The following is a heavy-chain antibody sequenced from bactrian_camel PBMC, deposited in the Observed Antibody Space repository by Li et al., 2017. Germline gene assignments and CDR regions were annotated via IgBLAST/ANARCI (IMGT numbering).Heavy chain of an antibody. J-gene: IGHJ4*01. V-gene: IGHV3S67*01. Sequence: DVQLVESGGGSVQAGESLKLSCAASGYIFTSCGMGWYRQAPGKERELVSLISCDGSTRYAESVKGRFTISQDNAKNTLYLQMNSLNTEDSAMYYCAAGRDSAGGVWCRNSDFPYMGQGTQVTVS. CDR2: ISCDGST. D-gene: IGHD7*01. CDR1: GYIFTSCG.